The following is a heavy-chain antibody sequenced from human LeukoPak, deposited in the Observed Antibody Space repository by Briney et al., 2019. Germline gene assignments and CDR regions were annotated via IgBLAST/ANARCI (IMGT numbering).Heavy chain of an antibody. V-gene: IGHV3-7*03. J-gene: IGHJ4*02. CDR2: IKEDGSEK. CDR3: ARSIMGGGAFDY. CDR1: GFTFSSYW. D-gene: IGHD3-10*01. Sequence: GSLRLSCAASGFTFSSYWLNWVRQTPGKGLEWVANIKEDGSEKYHVDSVKGRFTISRDNAKSSLFLQMNNLRAEDTALYYCARSIMGGGAFDYWGQGTQVTVSS.